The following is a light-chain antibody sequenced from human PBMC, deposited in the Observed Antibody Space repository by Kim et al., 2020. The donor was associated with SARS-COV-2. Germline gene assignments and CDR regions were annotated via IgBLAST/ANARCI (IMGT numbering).Light chain of an antibody. J-gene: IGLJ1*01. CDR1: KLGDKY. CDR3: QAWDSSLNYG. CDR2: QDT. Sequence: VSPGQTATITCSGGKLGDKYACWYQQKPGQSPVLVIYQDTRRPSGIPERFSGSNSGNTATLTISGTQAMDEADYYCQAWDSSLNYGFGTGTKVTVL. V-gene: IGLV3-1*01.